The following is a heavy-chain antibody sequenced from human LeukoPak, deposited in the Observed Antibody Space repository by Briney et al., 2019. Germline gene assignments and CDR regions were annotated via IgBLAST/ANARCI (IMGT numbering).Heavy chain of an antibody. Sequence: GGSLRLSCAASGFTFSSYAMSWVRQAPEKGLEWLSVVTDTGGNTYHADSVKGRFTISRDNSKNTVYLEMNSLRVEDTDVYYGANGTVPSCRCANCYPFDSWGQGTLVTVSS. V-gene: IGHV3-23*01. D-gene: IGHD2-15*01. CDR1: GFTFSSYA. J-gene: IGHJ4*02. CDR3: ANGTVPSCRCANCYPFDS. CDR2: VTDTGGNT.